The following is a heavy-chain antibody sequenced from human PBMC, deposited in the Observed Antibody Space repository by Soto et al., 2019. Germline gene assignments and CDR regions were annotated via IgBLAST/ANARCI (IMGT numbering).Heavy chain of an antibody. CDR1: AASFSKYY. V-gene: IGHV4-59*01. J-gene: IGHJ4*02. CDR2: IYFNGNT. CDR3: ASVTFGGVVLAH. D-gene: IGHD3-16*01. Sequence: SETLSLTCTVSAASFSKYYWSWIRQPPGKGLEWIGYIYFNGNTNYNPSLKRRVTISIDTSKKQISLNLTSVTDADTAAYYCASVTFGGVVLAHWGQGTLVTVSS.